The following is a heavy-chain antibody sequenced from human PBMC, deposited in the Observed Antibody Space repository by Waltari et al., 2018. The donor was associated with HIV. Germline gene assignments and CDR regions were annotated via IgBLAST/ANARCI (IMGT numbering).Heavy chain of an antibody. D-gene: IGHD6-13*01. CDR2: ISGSGGST. Sequence: EVQVLESGGALVQPGGSLRLSCAASGFTFSNYGMSWVRQAPGKGLGWVSTISGSGGSTYHADSGKGRFTVSRDNSKNTLYLQMNSLRAEDTAVYFCVKEYQYSHSWYSYYGMDVWGQGTTVTVSS. V-gene: IGHV3-23*01. J-gene: IGHJ6*02. CDR3: VKEYQYSHSWYSYYGMDV. CDR1: GFTFSNYG.